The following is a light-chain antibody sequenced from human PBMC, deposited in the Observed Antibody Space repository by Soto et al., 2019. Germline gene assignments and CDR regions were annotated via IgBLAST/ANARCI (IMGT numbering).Light chain of an antibody. Sequence: DIQMTQSPSSLSASVGDRVTITCRASQSISSYLNWYQQKPGKAPKLLIYAASSLQSGVPSRFSGSGSGTDFTLTISSLQAEDFATYHCQQSYSTRETFGQGTKVEIK. CDR3: QQSYSTRET. CDR1: QSISSY. V-gene: IGKV1-39*01. J-gene: IGKJ1*01. CDR2: AAS.